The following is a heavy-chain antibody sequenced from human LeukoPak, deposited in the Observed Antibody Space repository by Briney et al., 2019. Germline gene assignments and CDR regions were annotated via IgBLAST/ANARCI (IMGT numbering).Heavy chain of an antibody. CDR1: GFTFSSYS. Sequence: QPGGSLRLSCAASGFTFSSYSMNWVRQAPGKGLEWVSYISSSSSTIFYADSVKGRFTISRDNAKNSLYLQMHSLRDEDTAVYYCATVWYSWGYYFDYWGQGTLVTVSS. CDR2: ISSSSSTI. D-gene: IGHD1-26*01. V-gene: IGHV3-48*02. CDR3: ATVWYSWGYYFDY. J-gene: IGHJ4*02.